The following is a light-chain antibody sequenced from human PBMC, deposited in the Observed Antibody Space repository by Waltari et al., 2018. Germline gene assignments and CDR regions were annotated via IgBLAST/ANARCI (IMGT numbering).Light chain of an antibody. V-gene: IGKV3-20*01. CDR3: QQYGSKKV. CDR2: GAS. J-gene: IGKJ4*01. CDR1: QSVTNNY. Sequence: EIVLTQSPGTLSLSPGERATLSCRASQSVTNNYLAWYQQNPGQAPRLLISGASSRATCIPDRFSGSVSGTDFTLTISRLEPEDFAVYYCQQYGSKKVFGGGTKVEIK.